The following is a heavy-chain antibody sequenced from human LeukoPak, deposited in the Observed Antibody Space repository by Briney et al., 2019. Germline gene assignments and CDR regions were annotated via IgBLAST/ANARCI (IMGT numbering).Heavy chain of an antibody. Sequence: GASVKVSCKASGGTFSSYAISWVRQAPGQGLEWMGGIIPIFGTANYAQKFQGRVTITADESTSTAYMELSSLRSEDTAVYYCAGDQGIRSDYVHYYYYMDVWGKGTTVTVSS. J-gene: IGHJ6*03. D-gene: IGHD4-17*01. CDR2: IIPIFGTA. CDR1: GGTFSSYA. CDR3: AGDQGIRSDYVHYYYYMDV. V-gene: IGHV1-69*13.